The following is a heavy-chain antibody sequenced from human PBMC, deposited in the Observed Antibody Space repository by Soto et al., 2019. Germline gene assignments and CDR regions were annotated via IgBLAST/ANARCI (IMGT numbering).Heavy chain of an antibody. D-gene: IGHD6-13*01. Sequence: QVQLVQSGAEVKKPGASVKVSCKASGYTFTSYGISWVRQAPGQGLEWMGWISPYNGNTNYAQKLQGRVTMTTDTATSTGDMELRSLRSDDTAVYYCARDEAAPTFDPWGQGILVTVSS. V-gene: IGHV1-18*01. CDR2: ISPYNGNT. J-gene: IGHJ5*02. CDR1: GYTFTSYG. CDR3: ARDEAAPTFDP.